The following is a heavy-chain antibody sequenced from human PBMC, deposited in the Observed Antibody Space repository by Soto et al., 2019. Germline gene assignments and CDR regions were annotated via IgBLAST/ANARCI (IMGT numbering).Heavy chain of an antibody. V-gene: IGHV1-18*01. D-gene: IGHD3-9*01. CDR2: ISAYNGNT. J-gene: IGHJ4*02. CDR1: GYTFTSYG. CDR3: ARDPLRYFDWPLSDY. Sequence: GASVKVSCKASGYTFTSYGISWVRQAPGQGLEWMGWISAYNGNTNYAQKLQGRVTMTTDTSTSTAYMELRSLRSDDTAVYYCARDPLRYFDWPLSDYWGQGTLVTVS.